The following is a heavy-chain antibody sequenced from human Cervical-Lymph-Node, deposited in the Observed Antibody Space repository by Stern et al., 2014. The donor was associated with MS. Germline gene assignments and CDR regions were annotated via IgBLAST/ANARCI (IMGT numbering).Heavy chain of an antibody. D-gene: IGHD1-1*01. J-gene: IGHJ6*02. CDR3: ARDNDDNGMDV. Sequence: VQLVESGAEVKKPGSSVKVSCTASGDTFINFGISWVRQAPGQGLEWMGGIIPMLGTTEYVQKFQGRVSISADESATTVYMELSSLRSEDTAVYYCARDNDDNGMDVWGQGTTVTVSS. V-gene: IGHV1-69*01. CDR2: IIPMLGTT. CDR1: GDTFINFG.